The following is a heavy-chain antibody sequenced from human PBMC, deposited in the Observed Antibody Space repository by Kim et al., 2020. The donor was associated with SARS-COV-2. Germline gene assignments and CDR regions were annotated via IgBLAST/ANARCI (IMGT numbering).Heavy chain of an antibody. V-gene: IGHV4-39*01. CDR2: AYSGGTT. CDR3: SRHSAWPHWYFDL. CDR1: GGSVSSETYF. J-gene: IGHJ2*01. Sequence: SETLSLTCTVSGGSVSSETYFWVWIRQPPGKGLEWIGSAYSGGTTYKNPSLKSRVTISVDTSKNQFFLNLNSVTAADTAVYYCSRHSAWPHWYFDLWGRGTPVTVSS.